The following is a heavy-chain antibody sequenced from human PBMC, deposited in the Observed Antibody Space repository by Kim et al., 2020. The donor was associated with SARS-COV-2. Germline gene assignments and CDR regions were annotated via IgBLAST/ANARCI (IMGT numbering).Heavy chain of an antibody. J-gene: IGHJ5*02. D-gene: IGHD1-26*01. Sequence: SEKDYVDSVRGRFTISRDNAKNSVYLQMNSLRAEDTAIYYGVTDTSGSYHHWGRGTLVTVSS. V-gene: IGHV3-7*03. CDR3: VTDTSGSYHH. CDR2: SEK.